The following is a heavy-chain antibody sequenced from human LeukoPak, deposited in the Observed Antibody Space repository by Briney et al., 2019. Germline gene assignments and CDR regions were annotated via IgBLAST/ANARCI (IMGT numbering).Heavy chain of an antibody. Sequence: SETLSLTCTVSGGSISSYYWSWIRRPPGKGLEWIGYIYYSGSTNYNPSLKSRVTISVDTSKNQFSLKLSSVTAADTAVYYCARGPLWFGELPFDYWGQGTLVTVSS. V-gene: IGHV4-59*01. CDR3: ARGPLWFGELPFDY. J-gene: IGHJ4*02. CDR2: IYYSGST. CDR1: GGSISSYY. D-gene: IGHD3-10*01.